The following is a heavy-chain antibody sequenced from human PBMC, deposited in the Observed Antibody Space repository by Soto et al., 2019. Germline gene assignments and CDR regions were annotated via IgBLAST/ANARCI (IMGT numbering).Heavy chain of an antibody. CDR1: GFTFDDYA. J-gene: IGHJ4*02. V-gene: IGHV3-9*01. CDR2: ISWNSGSI. CDR3: AKGYRAARLFFFDY. Sequence: GGSLRLSCAASGFTFDDYAMHWVRQAPGKGLEWVSGISWNSGSIGYADSVKGRFTISRDNAKNSLYLQMNSLRAEDTALYYCAKGYRAARLFFFDYWGQGTLVTVSS. D-gene: IGHD6-6*01.